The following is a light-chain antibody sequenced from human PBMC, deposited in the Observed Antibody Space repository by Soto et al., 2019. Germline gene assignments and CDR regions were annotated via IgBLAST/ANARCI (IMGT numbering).Light chain of an antibody. V-gene: IGKV3-20*01. CDR2: GAS. CDR3: QHFGGNTFT. Sequence: EILLTQSPCTLSLSPGEGATLSCRASQSVSSSDIAWYQQSPGQTPSLLMYGASTRATGIPDRFSGSGSGTHVTLTISRLEPGDFAVYYCQHFGGNTFTFGQGTRLEIK. J-gene: IGKJ5*01. CDR1: QSVSSSD.